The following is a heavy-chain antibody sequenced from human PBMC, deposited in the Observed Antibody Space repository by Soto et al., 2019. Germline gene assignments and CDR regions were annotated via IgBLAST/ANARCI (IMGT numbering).Heavy chain of an antibody. D-gene: IGHD3-3*01. CDR1: GYTYTRYA. CDR2: INPSGGST. Sequence: ASVKVSCKASGYTYTRYAMHWVRQAPGQRLEWMGWINPSGGSTSYAQKFQGRVTMTRDTSTSTVYMELSSLRSEDTAVYYCAGARVAENDYWGQGTLVTVSS. J-gene: IGHJ4*02. V-gene: IGHV1-46*03. CDR3: AGARVAENDY.